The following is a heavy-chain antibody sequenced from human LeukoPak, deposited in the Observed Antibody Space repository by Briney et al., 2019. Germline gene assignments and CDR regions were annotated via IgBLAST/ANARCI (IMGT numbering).Heavy chain of an antibody. CDR3: ARDATSSSWYGLYYFDY. Sequence: PGGSLRLSCAASGFTFSSYSMNWVRQAPGKGLEWVSSISSSSSYIYYADSVKGRFTISRDNAKNSLYLQMNSLRAEDTAVYYCARDATSSSWYGLYYFDYWGQGTLVTVSS. V-gene: IGHV3-21*01. CDR2: ISSSSSYI. CDR1: GFTFSSYS. D-gene: IGHD6-13*01. J-gene: IGHJ4*02.